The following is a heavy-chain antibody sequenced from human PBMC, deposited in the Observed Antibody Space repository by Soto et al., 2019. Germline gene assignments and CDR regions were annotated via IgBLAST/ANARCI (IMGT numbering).Heavy chain of an antibody. V-gene: IGHV1-46*01. CDR1: GYTFTRHY. Sequence: ASVKVSCKAFGYTFTRHYIHWVRQAPGQGLEWMGGITPGSTPTTFAQKFQGRVTMTRDTSTRTVYMELISLRSEDTAVYYCARVRLSDYSSDGSDIWGHGTMVTVAS. J-gene: IGHJ3*02. CDR3: ARVRLSDYSSDGSDI. CDR2: ITPGSTPT. D-gene: IGHD5-12*01.